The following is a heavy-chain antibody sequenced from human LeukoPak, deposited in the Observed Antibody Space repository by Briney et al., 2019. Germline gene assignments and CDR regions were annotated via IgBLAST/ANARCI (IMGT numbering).Heavy chain of an antibody. CDR3: ARDRYYYDSSGYYASRYYYYYIDV. D-gene: IGHD3-22*01. CDR2: IYYSGST. CDR1: GGSISSYY. J-gene: IGHJ6*03. Sequence: SETLSLTCTVSGGSISSYYWSWIRQPPGKGLEWIGYIYYSGSTNYNPSLKSRVTISVDTSKNQFSLKLSSVTAADTAVYYCARDRYYYDSSGYYASRYYYYYIDVWGKGTTVTVSS. V-gene: IGHV4-59*01.